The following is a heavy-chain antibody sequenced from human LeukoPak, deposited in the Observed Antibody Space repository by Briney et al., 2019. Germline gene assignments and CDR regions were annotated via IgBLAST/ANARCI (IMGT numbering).Heavy chain of an antibody. CDR3: AKEDGATSDY. V-gene: IGHV3-30*18. Sequence: GGSLRLSCAASGFTFSSYGMHWVRQAPGKGLEWVAVISYDGSNKYYADSVKGRFTISRDNSKNTLYLQMNSLRAEDTAVYYCAKEDGATSDYWGQGTLATVSS. J-gene: IGHJ4*02. CDR2: ISYDGSNK. D-gene: IGHD4-17*01. CDR1: GFTFSSYG.